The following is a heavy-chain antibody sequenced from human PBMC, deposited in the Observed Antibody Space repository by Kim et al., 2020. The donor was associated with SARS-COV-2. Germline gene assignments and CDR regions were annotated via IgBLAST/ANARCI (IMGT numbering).Heavy chain of an antibody. Sequence: YTPSLKSRVTISVDTSKNQFSLKLSSVTAADTAVYYCARAPHGLYNWFDPWGQGTLVTVSS. V-gene: IGHV4-31*02. D-gene: IGHD5-12*01. CDR3: ARAPHGLYNWFDP. J-gene: IGHJ5*02.